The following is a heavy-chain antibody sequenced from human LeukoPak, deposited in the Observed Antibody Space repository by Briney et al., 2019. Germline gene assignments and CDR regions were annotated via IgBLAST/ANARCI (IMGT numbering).Heavy chain of an antibody. CDR1: GGSISSGDYF. D-gene: IGHD3-3*01. V-gene: IGHV4-30-4*01. J-gene: IGHJ4*02. CDR2: IYYSGTT. Sequence: SETLSLTCSVSGGSISSGDYFWTWIRQPPGKGLEYIGYIYYSGTTYYNPSLRSRITMSVDMSANQFSLRLTSVSAADTAVYYCTRAYWIGFHFDSWGQGILVSVSS. CDR3: TRAYWIGFHFDS.